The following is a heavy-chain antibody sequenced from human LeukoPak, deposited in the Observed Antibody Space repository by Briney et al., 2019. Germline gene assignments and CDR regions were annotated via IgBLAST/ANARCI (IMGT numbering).Heavy chain of an antibody. V-gene: IGHV4-4*07. CDR1: GYSINGYY. CDR3: ARLNTRSTNLQFDS. J-gene: IGHJ4*02. CDR2: IFSGGST. Sequence: KAWETLSLTCTVSGYSINGYYWSWFRQPAGKGLEWIGRIFSGGSTNHNPSLKTRVTMSVDTSKNQFSLRLSSVTAADTAVYYCARLNTRSTNLQFDSWGKGTLVTVSS. D-gene: IGHD1-1*01.